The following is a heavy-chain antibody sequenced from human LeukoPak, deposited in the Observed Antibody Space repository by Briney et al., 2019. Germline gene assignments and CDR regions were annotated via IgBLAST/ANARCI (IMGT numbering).Heavy chain of an antibody. J-gene: IGHJ5*02. CDR3: ARGLRSYYGSGSYLNWFDP. V-gene: IGHV1-2*02. D-gene: IGHD3-10*01. Sequence: ASVKVSCKASGYTFTGYYMHWVRQAPGQGPEWMGWINPNSGGTNYAQKFQGRVTMTRDTSISTAYMELSRLRSDDTAVYYCARGLRSYYGSGSYLNWFDPWGQGTLVTVSS. CDR1: GYTFTGYY. CDR2: INPNSGGT.